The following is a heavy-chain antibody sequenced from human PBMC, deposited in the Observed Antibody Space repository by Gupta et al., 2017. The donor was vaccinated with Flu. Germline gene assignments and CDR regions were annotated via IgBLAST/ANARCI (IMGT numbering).Heavy chain of an antibody. J-gene: IGHJ6*02. D-gene: IGHD5-18*01. Sequence: QVLLRPSGPGLVKPSQPLSLTCVISGARVSSNRPAWNWLRQSPSRGLEWLGRTYYRSKWFNDYAVSVKGRITINPDTPENQFSLQLNSGTPEDTAVYYCARDRNPEWQPWLELLVSRYGMDVWGQGTTVTVSS. V-gene: IGHV6-1*01. CDR2: TYYRSKWFN. CDR3: ARDRNPEWQPWLELLVSRYGMDV. CDR1: GARVSSNRPA.